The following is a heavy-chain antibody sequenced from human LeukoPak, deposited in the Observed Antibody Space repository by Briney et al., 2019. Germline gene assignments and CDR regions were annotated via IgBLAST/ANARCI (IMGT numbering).Heavy chain of an antibody. J-gene: IGHJ5*02. V-gene: IGHV1-69*06. D-gene: IGHD1-7*01. CDR1: GYTFTTYD. Sequence: SVKVSCKASGYTFTTYDIHWVRQATGQGLEWMGGIIPVFGTANYAQKFQGRVTITADISTSMAYMELSSLRSEDTAVYYCARNLGLELKNWFDPWGQGTLVTVSS. CDR2: IIPVFGTA. CDR3: ARNLGLELKNWFDP.